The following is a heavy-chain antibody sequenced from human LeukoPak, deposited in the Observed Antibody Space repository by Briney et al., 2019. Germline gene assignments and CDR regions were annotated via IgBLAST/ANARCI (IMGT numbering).Heavy chain of an antibody. CDR2: ISSSSSTI. CDR3: ARLGQYYYDSSGYV. V-gene: IGHV3-48*01. D-gene: IGHD3-22*01. J-gene: IGHJ6*02. Sequence: GGSLRLSCAASGFTFSSYSMNWVRQAPGKGLEWVSYISSSSSTIYYADSVKGRFTISRDNSKNTLYLQMNSLRAEDTAVYYCARLGQYYYDSSGYVWGQGTTVTVSS. CDR1: GFTFSSYS.